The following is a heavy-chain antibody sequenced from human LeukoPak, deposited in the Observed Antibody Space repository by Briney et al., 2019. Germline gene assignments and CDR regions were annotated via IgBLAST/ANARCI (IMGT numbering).Heavy chain of an antibody. CDR3: AREIPSGSYAPDY. D-gene: IGHD3-10*01. Sequence: GGSLRLSCAASGFTFSSYSMNWVRQAPGKGLEWVSYISSSGRSILYADSVKGRFTVSRDNAKNSLYLQMSNLRVEDTAVYYCAREIPSGSYAPDYWGQGTLVTVSS. CDR2: ISSSGRSI. CDR1: GFTFSSYS. J-gene: IGHJ4*02. V-gene: IGHV3-21*05.